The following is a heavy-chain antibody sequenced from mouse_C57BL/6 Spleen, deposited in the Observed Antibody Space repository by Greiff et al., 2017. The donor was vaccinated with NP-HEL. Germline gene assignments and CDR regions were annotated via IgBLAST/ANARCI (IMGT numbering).Heavy chain of an antibody. CDR2: IYPSDSET. D-gene: IGHD2-4*01. V-gene: IGHV1-61*01. CDR3: ARRYDYDRSHWYFDV. Sequence: QVQLQQPGAELVRPGSSVKLSCKASGYTFTSYWMDWVKQRPGQGLEWIGNIYPSDSETHYNQKFKDKATLTVDKSSSTAYMQLSSLTSEDSAVYYCARRYDYDRSHWYFDVWGTGTTVTVSS. CDR1: GYTFTSYW. J-gene: IGHJ1*03.